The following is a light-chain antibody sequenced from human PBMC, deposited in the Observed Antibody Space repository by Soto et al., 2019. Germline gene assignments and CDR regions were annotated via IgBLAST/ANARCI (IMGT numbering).Light chain of an antibody. J-gene: IGKJ5*01. Sequence: ERVMTQSPATLSVSPGERATLSCRASQSVSNELAWYQQKPGQAPRLLIHGASTRATGVAARFTGSGSGRDFTLTISSLQSEDFAIYYCQPYNDWPLTVGQGTRLEIK. CDR2: GAS. CDR1: QSVSNE. CDR3: QPYNDWPLT. V-gene: IGKV3-15*01.